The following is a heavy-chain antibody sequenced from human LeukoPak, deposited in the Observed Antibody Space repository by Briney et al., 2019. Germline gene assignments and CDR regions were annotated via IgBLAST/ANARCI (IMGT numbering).Heavy chain of an antibody. Sequence: HPGGSLRLSCAASGFTFSSYGMHWVRQAPGKGLEWVAVISYDGSNKYYADSVKGRFTISRDNSKNTLYLQMNSLRAEDTAVYYCAKDTVRGSHWPMGAGDYWGQGTLVTVSS. CDR2: ISYDGSNK. CDR3: AKDTVRGSHWPMGAGDY. D-gene: IGHD3-16*01. V-gene: IGHV3-30*18. CDR1: GFTFSSYG. J-gene: IGHJ4*02.